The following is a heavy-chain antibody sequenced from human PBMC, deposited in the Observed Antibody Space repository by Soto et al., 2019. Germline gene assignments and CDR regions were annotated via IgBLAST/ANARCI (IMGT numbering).Heavy chain of an antibody. V-gene: IGHV3-11*01. Sequence: GGSLRLSCVASGFTFSDYYMTWTRQAPGKGLEWVSYISSSGSTIDYVDSVKGRFTISRDNARNSLYLQINSLRAEDTAVYYCARNRLGVAYDAFDFWGQGTTVTV. CDR3: ARNRLGVAYDAFDF. CDR2: ISSSGSTI. CDR1: GFTFSDYY. J-gene: IGHJ3*01. D-gene: IGHD2-21*01.